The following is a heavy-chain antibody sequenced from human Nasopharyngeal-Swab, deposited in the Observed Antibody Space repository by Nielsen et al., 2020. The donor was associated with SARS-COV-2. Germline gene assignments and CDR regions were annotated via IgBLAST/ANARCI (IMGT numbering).Heavy chain of an antibody. V-gene: IGHV3-7*01. CDR1: GFTFSSYW. CDR3: ARDYYGSGTYLYY. D-gene: IGHD3-10*01. Sequence: GGSLRLSCAASGFTFSSYWMTWVRQAPGKGLEWVAKIKQDGSEKYYVDSVKGRFTVSRDNAKNSLYLQMNSLRAEDTAVYYCARDYYGSGTYLYYWGQGTLVTVSS. CDR2: IKQDGSEK. J-gene: IGHJ4*02.